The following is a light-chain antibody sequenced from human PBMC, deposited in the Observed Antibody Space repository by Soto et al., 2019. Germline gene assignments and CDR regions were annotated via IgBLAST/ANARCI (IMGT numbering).Light chain of an antibody. J-gene: IGKJ1*01. CDR1: QTISNY. CDR3: QQYYIYAT. V-gene: IGKV1-5*03. Sequence: DIQMTQSPSTLSASVGDIVTITCRASQTISNYLTWDQQRPGKAPTLLIYRSSILQNVVPSRFSGSGSGTEFTLTISSLQPDDFATYYCQQYYIYATFGQGTRVEI. CDR2: RSS.